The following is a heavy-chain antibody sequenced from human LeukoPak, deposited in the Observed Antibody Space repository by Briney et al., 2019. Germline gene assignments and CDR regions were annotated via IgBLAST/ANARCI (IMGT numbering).Heavy chain of an antibody. CDR2: FDPEDGET. D-gene: IGHD6-19*01. V-gene: IGHV1-24*01. Sequence: GASVKVSCKVSGYTLTELSMPWVRQAPGKGLEWMGGFDPEDGETIYAQKFQGRVTMTEDTSTDTAYMELSSLRSEDTAVYYCATGSGWTVTWGGSGYYFDYWGQGTLVTVSS. J-gene: IGHJ4*02. CDR1: GYTLTELS. CDR3: ATGSGWTVTWGGSGYYFDY.